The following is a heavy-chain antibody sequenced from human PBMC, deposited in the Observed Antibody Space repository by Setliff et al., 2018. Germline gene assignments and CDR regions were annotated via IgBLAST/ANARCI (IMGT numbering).Heavy chain of an antibody. V-gene: IGHV1-24*01. CDR2: FAPEVGEI. D-gene: IGHD4-17*01. CDR3: ARYGAKLAIGE. Sequence: GASVKVSCKVSGYSLKDSSMHWVRQVPGKGLEWMGGFAPEVGEIIYAQGFQGRVTMTVDTSTDTAYMQVSGLRSEDTAVYFCARYGAKLAIGEWGQGTLVTVSS. CDR1: GYSLKDSS. J-gene: IGHJ4*02.